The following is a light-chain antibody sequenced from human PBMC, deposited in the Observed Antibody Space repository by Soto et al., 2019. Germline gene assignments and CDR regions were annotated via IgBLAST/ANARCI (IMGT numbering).Light chain of an antibody. J-gene: IGLJ2*01. CDR1: TSDVGGYNF. V-gene: IGLV2-14*01. CDR3: SSYTSDSTLV. Sequence: QSALTQPASVPGSPGQSITISCTGTTSDVGGYNFVSWYQQHPGKAPKLMIYEVSDRPSGVSNRFSGSKSGDTASLTISGLQAEDEADYYCSSYTSDSTLVFGGGTQLTVL. CDR2: EVS.